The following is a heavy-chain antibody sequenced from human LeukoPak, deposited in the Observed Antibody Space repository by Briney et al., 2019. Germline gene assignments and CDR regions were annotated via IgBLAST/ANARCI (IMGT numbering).Heavy chain of an antibody. CDR1: GYSFSNYG. D-gene: IGHD3-22*01. V-gene: IGHV1-69*05. Sequence: ASVKVSCKASGYSFSNYGFSWVRQAPGQGLEWMGGIIPIFGTANYAQKFQGRVTITTDESTSTAYMELSSLRSEDTAVYYCARVPYDDSGYAAWGGNFDYWGQGTLVTVSS. J-gene: IGHJ4*02. CDR3: ARVPYDDSGYAAWGGNFDY. CDR2: IIPIFGTA.